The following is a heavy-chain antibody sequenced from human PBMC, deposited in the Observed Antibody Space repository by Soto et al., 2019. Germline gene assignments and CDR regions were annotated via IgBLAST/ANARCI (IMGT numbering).Heavy chain of an antibody. CDR3: ARGVSGSYYYYYGMDV. J-gene: IGHJ6*02. V-gene: IGHV3-48*02. CDR2: ISSSSSTI. D-gene: IGHD1-26*01. Sequence: RLSCAASGFTFSSYSMNWVRQAPGKGLEWVSYISSSSSTIYYADSVKGRFTISRDNAKNSLYLQMNSLRDEDTAVYYCARGVSGSYYYYYGMDVWGQGTTVTVSS. CDR1: GFTFSSYS.